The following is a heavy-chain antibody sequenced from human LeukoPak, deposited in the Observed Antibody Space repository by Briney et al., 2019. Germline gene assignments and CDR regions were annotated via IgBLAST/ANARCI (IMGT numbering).Heavy chain of an antibody. CDR2: LSGDGFHA. V-gene: IGHV3-23*01. Sequence: GGSLRLSCVGSGFTFSSFAMSWVRQAPGKGLEWVSALSGDGFHAYYAESVKGRTTTSRDNSKNTLYLQLNNLRVGDTAVYYCAKGRIAVAGLDYWGQGTLVTVSS. J-gene: IGHJ4*02. CDR1: GFTFSSFA. D-gene: IGHD6-19*01. CDR3: AKGRIAVAGLDY.